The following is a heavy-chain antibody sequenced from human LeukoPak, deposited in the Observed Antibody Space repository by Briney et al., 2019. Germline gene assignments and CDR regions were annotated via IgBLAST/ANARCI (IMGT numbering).Heavy chain of an antibody. CDR1: GFTFSSYS. CDR2: IKNDGTVK. V-gene: IGHV3-7*01. CDR3: AKDSYSKGDY. Sequence: GGSLRLSCAASGFTFSSYSMNWVRQAPGKGPEWVANIKNDGTVKNYVDSVKGRFTISRDNAKNSLYLQMNSLRAEDTGVYYCAKDSYSKGDYWGQGVLVTVSS. J-gene: IGHJ4*02. D-gene: IGHD5-18*01.